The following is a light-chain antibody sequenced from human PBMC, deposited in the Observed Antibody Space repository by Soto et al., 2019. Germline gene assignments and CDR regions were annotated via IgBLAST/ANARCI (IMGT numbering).Light chain of an antibody. CDR3: QQSYSTPLT. J-gene: IGKJ4*01. CDR1: QSVSSN. CDR2: GAS. V-gene: IGKV3-15*01. Sequence: EIVMTQSPATLSVSPGERATLSCRASQSVSSNLAWYQQKPGQAPRLLIYGASTRATGIPARFSGSGSGTEFTLTISSLQPEDFATYYCQQSYSTPLTVGGGTKVEIK.